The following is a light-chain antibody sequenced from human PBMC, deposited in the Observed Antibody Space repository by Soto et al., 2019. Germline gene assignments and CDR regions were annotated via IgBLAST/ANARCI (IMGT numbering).Light chain of an antibody. CDR3: QQYDNLPVT. V-gene: IGKV1-33*01. Sequence: DIQMTQSPSSLSASFGDRVTMTCRASQGIGIYLAWFQQRPGNTPKLLIYDASNLETGVPSRFSGSGSGTDFTFTISSLQPEDIATYYCQQYDNLPVTFGQGTKLEIK. J-gene: IGKJ2*01. CDR2: DAS. CDR1: QGIGIY.